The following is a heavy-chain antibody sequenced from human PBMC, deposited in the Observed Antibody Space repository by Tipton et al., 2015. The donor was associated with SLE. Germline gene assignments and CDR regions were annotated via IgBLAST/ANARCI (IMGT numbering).Heavy chain of an antibody. J-gene: IGHJ3*02. Sequence: TLSLTCTVSGDSITSITRTNWWSWVRQPPGKGLEWIGEIYHSGSTNYKPSLKSRVIISVDKSKNQFSLKLTSVTAADTAVYYCAGKTAYCSGADCYIDAFDIWGQGTMVIVSS. V-gene: IGHV4-4*02. CDR2: IYHSGST. CDR3: AGKTAYCSGADCYIDAFDI. D-gene: IGHD2-15*01. CDR1: GDSITSITRTNW.